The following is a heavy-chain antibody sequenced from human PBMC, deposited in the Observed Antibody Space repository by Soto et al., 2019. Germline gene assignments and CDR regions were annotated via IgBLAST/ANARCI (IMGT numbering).Heavy chain of an antibody. D-gene: IGHD1-1*01. J-gene: IGHJ6*02. CDR3: ASGKQDGWNYYYYYGMDV. V-gene: IGHV1-3*01. CDR2: INAGNGNT. CDR1: GYTFTSYA. Sequence: ASVKVSCKASGYTFTSYAMHWVRQAPGQRLEWMGWINAGNGNTKYSQKFQGRVTITRDTSASTAYMELSSLRSEDTAVYYCASGKQDGWNYYYYYGMDVWGQGTTVTV.